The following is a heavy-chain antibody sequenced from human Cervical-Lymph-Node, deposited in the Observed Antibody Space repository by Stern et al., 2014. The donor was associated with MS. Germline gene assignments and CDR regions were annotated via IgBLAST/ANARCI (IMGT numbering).Heavy chain of an antibody. V-gene: IGHV4-39*01. Sequence: VQLVESGPGLVKPSETLSLTCAVSGDSISSYTHYWAWIRQPPGKGLEWIGSVYYSGGTYYNPSLKSPVSISVDPSKNHFSLGLNSVTAADTAVYYCAKHACTGAACPFDLWGQGTLVTVSS. CDR1: GDSISSYTHY. CDR2: VYYSGGT. D-gene: IGHD2-8*02. CDR3: AKHACTGAACPFDL. J-gene: IGHJ4*02.